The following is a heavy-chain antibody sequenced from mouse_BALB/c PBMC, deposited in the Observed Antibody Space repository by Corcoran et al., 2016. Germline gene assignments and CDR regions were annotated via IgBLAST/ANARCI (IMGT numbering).Heavy chain of an antibody. CDR2: INTYTGEP. V-gene: IGHV9-1*02. CDR1: GYTFTNYG. CDR3: ARGRSGYDY. J-gene: IGHJ2*01. D-gene: IGHD3-1*01. Sequence: QIQLVQSGPELKKPGETVKISCKASGYTFTNYGMNWVKQAPGKGLKWMGWINTYTGEPTYADDFKGRFAFSLETSASTAYLQINNLKNEDMATYFCARGRSGYDYWGQGTTLTVS.